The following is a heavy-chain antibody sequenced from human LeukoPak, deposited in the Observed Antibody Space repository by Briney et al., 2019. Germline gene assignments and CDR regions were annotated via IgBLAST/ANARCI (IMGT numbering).Heavy chain of an antibody. CDR3: ARGSAFGY. V-gene: IGHV6-1*01. Sequence: SQTLSLTCAISGDNVSSTSAVWNWIRLSPSRGLEWLGRTYYRSKWYNDSAVSVKSRITVIPDTSKNQFSLQLSSVTPEDTAVYYCARGSAFGYWGQGTLVTVSS. CDR2: TYYRSKWYN. J-gene: IGHJ4*02. D-gene: IGHD1-26*01. CDR1: GDNVSSTSAV.